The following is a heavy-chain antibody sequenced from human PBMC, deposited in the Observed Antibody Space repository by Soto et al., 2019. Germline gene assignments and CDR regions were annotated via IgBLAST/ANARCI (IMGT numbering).Heavy chain of an antibody. CDR3: ALRIAAADYYFDY. J-gene: IGHJ4*02. D-gene: IGHD6-13*01. V-gene: IGHV1-69*02. CDR1: GGTFSSYT. Sequence: SVKVSCKASGGTFSSYTISWVRQAPGQGLEWMGRIIPILGIANYAQKFQGRVTITADKSTSTAYMELSSLRSEDTAVYYCALRIAAADYYFDYWGQGTLVTVSS. CDR2: IIPILGIA.